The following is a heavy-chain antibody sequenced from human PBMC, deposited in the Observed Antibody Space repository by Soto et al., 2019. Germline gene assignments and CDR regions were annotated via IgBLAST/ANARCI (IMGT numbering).Heavy chain of an antibody. V-gene: IGHV4-4*02. CDR1: GDSFSSSNW. Sequence: PSETLSLTCTVSGDSFSSSNWWSWVRQSPGKGLEWIGEIYHSGSTNYNPSLKSRVIISVDKSKRQFSLKLSSVTAADTAVYYCARGLGICTHTCPSDYWGQGTLVTVSS. J-gene: IGHJ4*02. CDR2: IYHSGST. CDR3: ARGLGICTHTCPSDY. D-gene: IGHD2-8*01.